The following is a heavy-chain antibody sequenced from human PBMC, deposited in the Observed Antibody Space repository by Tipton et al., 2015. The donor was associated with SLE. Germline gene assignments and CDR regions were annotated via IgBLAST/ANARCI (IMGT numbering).Heavy chain of an antibody. Sequence: SLRLSCAASGFTFSSYSMTWVRQAPGKALEWVSIISGGSDITNYADSVKGRFTISRDNSKNTLYLQMSSLSAEDTAIYYCAGRRLIIFGHGMDVWGKGTTVTVSS. D-gene: IGHD3-16*01. J-gene: IGHJ6*04. V-gene: IGHV3-23*01. CDR1: GFTFSSYS. CDR3: AGRRLIIFGHGMDV. CDR2: ISGGSDIT.